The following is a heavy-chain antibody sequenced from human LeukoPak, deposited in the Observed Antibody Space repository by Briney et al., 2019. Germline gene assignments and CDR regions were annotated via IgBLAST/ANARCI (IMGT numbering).Heavy chain of an antibody. Sequence: SETLSLTCAVYGGSFSGYYWSWIRQPPGKGLEWIGEINHSGSTNYNPSLKSRVTISVDTSKNQFSLKLSSVTAADTAVYYCAGLLRYFDRGVDVWGKGTTVTVSS. CDR1: GGSFSGYY. CDR3: AGLLRYFDRGVDV. V-gene: IGHV4-34*01. D-gene: IGHD3-9*01. CDR2: INHSGST. J-gene: IGHJ6*04.